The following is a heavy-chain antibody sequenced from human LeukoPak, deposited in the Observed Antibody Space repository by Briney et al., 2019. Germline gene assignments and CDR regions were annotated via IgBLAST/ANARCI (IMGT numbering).Heavy chain of an antibody. D-gene: IGHD2-21*02. Sequence: SETLSLTCTVSGGSISSGDYYWSWIRQPPGKGLEWIGYIYYSGSTYYNPSLESRVTISVDTSKNQFSLKLSSVTAADTAVYYCAREGGGDSTLDYWGQGTLVTVSS. CDR3: AREGGGDSTLDY. V-gene: IGHV4-30-4*01. J-gene: IGHJ4*02. CDR1: GGSISSGDYY. CDR2: IYYSGST.